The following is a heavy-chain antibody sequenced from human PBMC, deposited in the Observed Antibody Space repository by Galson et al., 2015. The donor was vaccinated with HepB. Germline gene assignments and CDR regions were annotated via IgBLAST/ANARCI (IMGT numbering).Heavy chain of an antibody. CDR3: VKGYSGSHLTAFHI. CDR1: GFNFNSYT. V-gene: IGHV3-64D*06. Sequence: SLRLSCAASGFNFNSYTMHWVRQAPGKGLEYVSAISNSGGSTYYADSVKGGFTISRDNSKNTLFLQVSSLRTEDTAVFYCVKGYSGSHLTAFHIWGQGTMVTVSS. D-gene: IGHD1-26*01. CDR2: ISNSGGST. J-gene: IGHJ3*02.